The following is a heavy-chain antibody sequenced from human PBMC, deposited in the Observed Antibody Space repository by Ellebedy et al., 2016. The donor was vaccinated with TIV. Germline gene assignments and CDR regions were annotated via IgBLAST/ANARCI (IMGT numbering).Heavy chain of an antibody. CDR3: ARRPLGYSGYDWDYFDY. CDR1: GYSFTSYW. CDR2: IYPGDSDT. J-gene: IGHJ4*02. V-gene: IGHV5-51*01. Sequence: PGGSLRLSCKGSGYSFTSYWIGWVRQMPGKGLEWMGIIYPGDSDTRYSPSFQGQVTISADKSISTAYLQWSSLKASDTAMYYCARRPLGYSGYDWDYFDYWGQGTLVTVSS. D-gene: IGHD5-12*01.